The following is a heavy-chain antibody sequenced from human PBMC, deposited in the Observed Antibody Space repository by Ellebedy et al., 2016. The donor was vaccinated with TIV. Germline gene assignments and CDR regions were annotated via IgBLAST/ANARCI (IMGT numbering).Heavy chain of an antibody. CDR3: AQDAQGYAFA. V-gene: IGHV3-23*01. D-gene: IGHD1-1*01. Sequence: GESLKISCTVSGITFSSYSMAWVRQAPGRGLQWVSTVGAGDDDTYYADSVKGRFTISTDDSRTTLFLQMNSLRADDTAVYYCAQDAQGYAFAWGQGTLVTVSS. CDR1: GITFSSYS. CDR2: VGAGDDDT. J-gene: IGHJ4*02.